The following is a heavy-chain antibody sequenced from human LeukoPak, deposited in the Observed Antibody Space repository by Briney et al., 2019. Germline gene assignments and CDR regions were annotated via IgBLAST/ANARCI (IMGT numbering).Heavy chain of an antibody. V-gene: IGHV4-4*07. CDR1: GGSISSYY. Sequence: SETLSLICTVSGGSISSYYWSWIRQPAGKGLEWIGRIYTSGSTNYNPSLKSRVTMSVDTSKNQFSLKLSSVTAADTAVYYCARGGSKEFGDGMDVWGQGTTVTVSS. CDR3: ARGGSKEFGDGMDV. D-gene: IGHD3-10*01. CDR2: IYTSGST. J-gene: IGHJ6*02.